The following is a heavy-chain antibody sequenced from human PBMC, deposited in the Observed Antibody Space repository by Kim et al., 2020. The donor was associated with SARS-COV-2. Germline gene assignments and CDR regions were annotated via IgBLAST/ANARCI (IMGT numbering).Heavy chain of an antibody. Sequence: SYADSGKGRFTIPRDKSKNTLYLQMNNLRAEDTAVYYCAKDRKEANKIDYWGQGTLVTVSS. V-gene: IGHV3-23*01. CDR3: AKDRKEANKIDY. J-gene: IGHJ4*02.